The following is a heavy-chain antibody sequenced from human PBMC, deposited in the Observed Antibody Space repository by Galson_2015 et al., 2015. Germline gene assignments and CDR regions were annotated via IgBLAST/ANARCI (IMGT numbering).Heavy chain of an antibody. CDR1: GYTFTAYY. D-gene: IGHD6-13*01. CDR2: INPSYGTT. J-gene: IGHJ4*02. V-gene: IGHV1-46*01. CDR3: ARDRAAGTSDFDY. Sequence: SVKVSCKATGYTFTAYYIHWVRQAHGQELEWMGYINPSYGTTSYAQKFQGRVTMTRDTSTSTVYMELSSLRSEDTAVYYCARDRAAGTSDFDYWGQGTLVTVSS.